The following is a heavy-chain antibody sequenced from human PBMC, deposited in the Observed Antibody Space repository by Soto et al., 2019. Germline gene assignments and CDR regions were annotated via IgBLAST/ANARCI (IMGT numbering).Heavy chain of an antibody. V-gene: IGHV3-74*01. Sequence: EVQLVESGGGLVQPGGSLRLSCAASGFTFSSYWMHWVRQAPGKGLVWVSRINSDGSSTSYADSVKGRFTISRDNAKNTLYLQMTSLRAEDTAVYYCARDQQTTVTTPNYYYYGMDVWGQGTTVTVSS. CDR3: ARDQQTTVTTPNYYYYGMDV. CDR2: INSDGSST. CDR1: GFTFSSYW. D-gene: IGHD4-17*01. J-gene: IGHJ6*02.